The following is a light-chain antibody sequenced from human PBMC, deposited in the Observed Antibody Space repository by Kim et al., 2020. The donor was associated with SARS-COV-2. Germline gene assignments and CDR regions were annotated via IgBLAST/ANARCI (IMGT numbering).Light chain of an antibody. CDR3: QESYTTPPT. V-gene: IGKV1-39*01. CDR2: GTS. CDR1: QTIANY. J-gene: IGKJ1*01. Sequence: DIQLTQSPSSLSASVGDRVTINCRASQTIANYLNWYQHRPGKAPKLLIYGTSNLQSVVPSRFSGSGSGTDFTLTISSLQPEDFATYYCQESYTTPPTFGQGTKVDIK.